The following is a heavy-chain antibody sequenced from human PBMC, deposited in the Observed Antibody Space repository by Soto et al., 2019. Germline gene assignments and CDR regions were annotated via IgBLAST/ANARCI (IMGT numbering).Heavy chain of an antibody. V-gene: IGHV3-23*01. CDR3: ATYVSGYDSALDY. CDR1: GFNFGSYA. CDR2: ISGSGGST. Sequence: PGGSLRLSCAASGFNFGSYAMSWVRQAPGKGLEWVSAISGSGGSTYYADSVKGRFTISRDNSKNTLYLQMNSLRAEDTAVYYCATYVSGYDSALDYWGQGTLVTVSS. D-gene: IGHD5-12*01. J-gene: IGHJ4*02.